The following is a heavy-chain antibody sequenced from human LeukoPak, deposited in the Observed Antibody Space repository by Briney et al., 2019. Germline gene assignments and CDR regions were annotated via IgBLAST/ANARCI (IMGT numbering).Heavy chain of an antibody. Sequence: SETLSLTCTVSGGSISSHYWSWIRQPPGKGLEWIGYIYFSGSTNYNASLKSRVTISVDTSKNQFSLKLSSVTAADTAVYYCARYRYSSSFYYFDYWGQGTLVTVSS. CDR3: ARYRYSSSFYYFDY. CDR1: GGSISSHY. J-gene: IGHJ4*02. D-gene: IGHD6-6*01. CDR2: IYFSGST. V-gene: IGHV4-59*11.